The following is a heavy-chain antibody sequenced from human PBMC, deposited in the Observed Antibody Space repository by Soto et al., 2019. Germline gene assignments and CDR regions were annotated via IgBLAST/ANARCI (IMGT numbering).Heavy chain of an antibody. D-gene: IGHD3-3*01. CDR1: GFTFSTYD. Sequence: EVQLVESGGGLVQPGGSLRLSCAASGFTFSTYDMHWVRQATGKGLEWISAIGTAGDTYYPGSVKGRFTTSRENAKNSLYLQMNSLRAGDTAVYYCPRGRYYAPLDYWGQGTLVTVSS. J-gene: IGHJ4*02. CDR2: IGTAGDT. V-gene: IGHV3-13*01. CDR3: PRGRYYAPLDY.